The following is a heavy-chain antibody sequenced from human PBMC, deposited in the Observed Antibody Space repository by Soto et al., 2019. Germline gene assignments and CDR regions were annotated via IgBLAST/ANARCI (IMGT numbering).Heavy chain of an antibody. CDR3: ARLGYCTGTSCYTFDS. V-gene: IGHV5-51*01. CDR2: IYPSDSYT. D-gene: IGHD2-2*02. CDR1: GYNFITFW. Sequence: VESLKISCSTPGYNFITFWIGCLLQMPVKGLEWMGFIYPSDSYTTYSPSFQGHVTISTDKSFSTAYLQWSGLKASDTAMYYCARLGYCTGTSCYTFDSWGQGTLVTVSS. J-gene: IGHJ4*02.